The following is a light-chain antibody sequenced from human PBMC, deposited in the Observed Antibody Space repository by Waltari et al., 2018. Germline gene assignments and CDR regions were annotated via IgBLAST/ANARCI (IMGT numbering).Light chain of an antibody. J-gene: IGLJ2*01. V-gene: IGLV3-25*03. CDR1: ALETTS. CDR2: NFN. Sequence: SYELIQPPSVSVSPGQMARITCSGAALETTSAFWYRQKPGQAPLLVMYNFNERPSGIPGRFSGSVSGTTATLTISRVQAEDEADYYCQSADSTGTSVLFGGGTKLTVL. CDR3: QSADSTGTSVL.